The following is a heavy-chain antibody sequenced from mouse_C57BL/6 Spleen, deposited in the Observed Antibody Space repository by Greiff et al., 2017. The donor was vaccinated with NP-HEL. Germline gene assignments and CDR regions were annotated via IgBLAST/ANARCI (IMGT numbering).Heavy chain of an antibody. V-gene: IGHV1-66*01. CDR1: GYSFTSYY. J-gene: IGHJ4*01. Sequence: QVQLKQSGPELVKPGASVKISCKASGYSFTSYYIHWVKQRPGQGLEWIGWIYPGSGNTKYNEKFKGKATLTADTTSSTAYMQLSSLTSEDSAVYYCARSYYGSSYYYYAMDYWGQGTSVTVSS. CDR3: ARSYYGSSYYYYAMDY. D-gene: IGHD1-1*01. CDR2: IYPGSGNT.